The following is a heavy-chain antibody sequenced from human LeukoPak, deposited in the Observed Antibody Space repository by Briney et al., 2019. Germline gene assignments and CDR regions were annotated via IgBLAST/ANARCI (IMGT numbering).Heavy chain of an antibody. Sequence: SETLSLTCTVSGGSIRSYYWSWIRKSPGKGLEGMGYIYYSGSTIYNPSLRRRVTISVDVSKNQFSLNLTSVTAADTAVYYCARRRNWNSPYYFDYWGQGTLVTVSS. D-gene: IGHD1-7*01. CDR3: ARRRNWNSPYYFDY. CDR1: GGSIRSYY. V-gene: IGHV4-59*08. J-gene: IGHJ4*02. CDR2: IYYSGST.